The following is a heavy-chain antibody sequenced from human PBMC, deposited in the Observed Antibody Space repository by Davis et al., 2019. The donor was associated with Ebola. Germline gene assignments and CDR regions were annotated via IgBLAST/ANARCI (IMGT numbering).Heavy chain of an antibody. V-gene: IGHV3-30-3*01. CDR2: ISYDGTEK. Sequence: PGGSLRLSCAASGFTFSSYAKHWVRQAPGKGLEWVALISYDGTEKYYADSVKGRFTISSDNSKNTLYLQMNSLRAEDTAVYYCARLGVAGATTVGDWGQGTLVTVSP. J-gene: IGHJ4*02. CDR1: GFTFSSYA. D-gene: IGHD1-26*01. CDR3: ARLGVAGATTVGD.